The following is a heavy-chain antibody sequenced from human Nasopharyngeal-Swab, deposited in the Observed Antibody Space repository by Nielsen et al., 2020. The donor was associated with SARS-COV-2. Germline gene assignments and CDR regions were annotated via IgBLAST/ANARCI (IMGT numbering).Heavy chain of an antibody. Sequence: VRQAPGKGLEWIAEIYHTGDTYYNPSLSSRVTISVDKSNNQFSLKLSSVTAADTAVYYCAKELHLRHASDLWGQGRMVTVSS. CDR3: AKELHLRHASDL. CDR2: IYHTGDT. V-gene: IGHV4-4*02. J-gene: IGHJ3*01.